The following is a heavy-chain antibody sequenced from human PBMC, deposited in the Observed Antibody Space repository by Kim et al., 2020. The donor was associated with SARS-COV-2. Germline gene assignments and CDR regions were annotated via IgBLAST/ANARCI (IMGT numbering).Heavy chain of an antibody. Sequence: GGSLRLSCAASGFTVSSNYMSWVRQAPGKGLEWVSVIYSGGSKYYADSVKGRFTISRDNSKNTLFLQMNSLRAEDTAVYYCGRGAYLYYFDYWGQGTLVTVSS. CDR1: GFTVSSNY. CDR2: IYSGGSK. CDR3: GRGAYLYYFDY. V-gene: IGHV3-53*01. D-gene: IGHD2-21*01. J-gene: IGHJ4*02.